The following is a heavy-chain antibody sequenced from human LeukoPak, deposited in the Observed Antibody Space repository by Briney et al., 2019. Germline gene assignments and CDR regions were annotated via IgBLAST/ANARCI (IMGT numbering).Heavy chain of an antibody. CDR3: ARDLAVYDSSGYYAFDI. J-gene: IGHJ3*02. CDR2: IYSGGST. Sequence: GGSLRLSCAASGFTVSSNYMSWVRQAPGKGLEWVSVIYSGGSTYYADSVKGRFTISRDNSKNTLYLQTNSLRAEDTAVYYCARDLAVYDSSGYYAFDIWGQGTMVTVSS. V-gene: IGHV3-53*01. D-gene: IGHD3-22*01. CDR1: GFTVSSNY.